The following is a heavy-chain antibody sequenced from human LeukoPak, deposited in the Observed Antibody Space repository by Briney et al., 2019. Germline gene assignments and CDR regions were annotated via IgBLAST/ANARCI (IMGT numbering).Heavy chain of an antibody. CDR2: ISANSGNT. J-gene: IGHJ5*02. CDR1: GYTFSIYN. CDR3: ARDRHYDASTVFDP. D-gene: IGHD3-3*01. Sequence: ASVKVSCKASGYTFSIYNMHWVRQAPGQGPEWMGWISANSGNTKFAQKVQGRITMTTDTSTSTAYMELRSLRSDDTAIYYCARDRHYDASTVFDPWGQGTLVTVSS. V-gene: IGHV1-18*04.